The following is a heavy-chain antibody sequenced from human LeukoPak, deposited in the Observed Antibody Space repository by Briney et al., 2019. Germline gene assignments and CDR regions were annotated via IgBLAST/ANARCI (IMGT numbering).Heavy chain of an antibody. J-gene: IGHJ4*02. CDR3: AKATGAYYDILTGLPRGYYFDY. V-gene: IGHV3-23*01. CDR2: ISGSGGST. Sequence: QSGGSLRLSCAASGFTFSSYAMSWVRQAPGKGLEWVSAISGSGGSTYYADSVKGRFTISRDNSKNTLYLQMNSLRAEDTAVYYCAKATGAYYDILTGLPRGYYFDYWGQGTLVTVSS. CDR1: GFTFSSYA. D-gene: IGHD3-9*01.